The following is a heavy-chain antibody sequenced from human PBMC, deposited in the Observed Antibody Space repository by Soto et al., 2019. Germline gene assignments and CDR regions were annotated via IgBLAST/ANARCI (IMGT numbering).Heavy chain of an antibody. V-gene: IGHV4-30-4*01. J-gene: IGHJ5*01. CDR3: ARGRYCLTGRCFPNWFDS. Sequence: QVQLLESGPGLVKPSQTLSLTCSVSGDSISNLDYFWAWIRQPPGQALEYIGYIYKSATTYYNPSFESRVAISVDTSKSQFSLSVTSVIAADTAVYFCARGRYCLTGRCFPNWFDSWGQGALVTVSS. D-gene: IGHD7-27*01. CDR1: GDSISNLDYF. CDR2: IYKSATT.